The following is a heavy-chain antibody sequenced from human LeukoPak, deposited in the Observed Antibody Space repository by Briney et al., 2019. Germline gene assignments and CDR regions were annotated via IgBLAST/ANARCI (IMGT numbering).Heavy chain of an antibody. CDR3: ARDSGIAAAWFDP. V-gene: IGHV4-59*01. CDR1: GGSISSYY. CDR2: IYYSGST. D-gene: IGHD6-13*01. J-gene: IGHJ5*02. Sequence: SETLSLTCTVSGGSISSYYWSWIRQPPGKGLEWIGYIYYSGSTSYNPSLKSRVTISVGTSKNQFSLKLSSVTAADTAVYYCARDSGIAAAWFDPWGQGTLVTVSS.